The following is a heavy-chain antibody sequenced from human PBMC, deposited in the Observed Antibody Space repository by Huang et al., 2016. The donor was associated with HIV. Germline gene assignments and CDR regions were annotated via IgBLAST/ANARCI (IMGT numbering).Heavy chain of an antibody. D-gene: IGHD2-8*01. CDR3: AKGLNVLMARFDY. J-gene: IGHJ4*02. V-gene: IGHV3-9*01. CDR2: SSWNSGSI. Sequence: EVQLVESGGGLVQPGRSLRLSCAVSGFTFDDYAMHWVRQAPGKDLEVVSGSSWNSGSIGDADSVKGRFTISRDNAKNSLYLQMNSLRAEDTALYYCAKGLNVLMARFDYWGQGTLVTVSS. CDR1: GFTFDDYA.